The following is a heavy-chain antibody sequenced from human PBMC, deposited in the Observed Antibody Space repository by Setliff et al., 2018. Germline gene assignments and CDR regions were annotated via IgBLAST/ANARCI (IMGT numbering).Heavy chain of an antibody. CDR1: GYSFTSYW. J-gene: IGHJ3*02. CDR3: ATRDPKTYYYDSSGYYSHDAFDI. Sequence: PGESLKISCKGSGYSFTSYWIGWVRQMPGKGLEWMGIIYPGDSDTRYSPSFQGQVTISADKSISTAYLQWSSLKASDTAMYYCATRDPKTYYYDSSGYYSHDAFDIWGQGTMVTVSS. CDR2: IYPGDSDT. D-gene: IGHD3-22*01. V-gene: IGHV5-51*01.